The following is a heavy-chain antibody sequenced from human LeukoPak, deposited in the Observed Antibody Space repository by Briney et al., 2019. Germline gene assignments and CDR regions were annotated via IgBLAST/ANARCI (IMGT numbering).Heavy chain of an antibody. CDR2: SSQ. D-gene: IGHD6-19*01. Sequence: SSQDYADSVKGRFTXXRDXXKNTLYLQMNSLRAEDTAVYXXARILIKGYSSGWSTGGFDYWGQGTLVTVSS. J-gene: IGHJ4*02. CDR3: ARILIKGYSSGWSTGGFDY. V-gene: IGHV3-30-3*01.